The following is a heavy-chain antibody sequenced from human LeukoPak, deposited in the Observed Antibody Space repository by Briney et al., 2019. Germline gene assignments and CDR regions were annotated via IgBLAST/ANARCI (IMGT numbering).Heavy chain of an antibody. D-gene: IGHD3-3*01. Sequence: SVKVSCKASGGTFSSYTISWVRQAPGQGLEWMGRIIPILGIANYAQKFQGRVTITADKSTSTAYMELSSLRSEDTAVYYCARAPSALEWFDPWGQGTLVTVSS. CDR2: IIPILGIA. V-gene: IGHV1-69*02. J-gene: IGHJ5*02. CDR1: GGTFSSYT. CDR3: ARAPSALEWFDP.